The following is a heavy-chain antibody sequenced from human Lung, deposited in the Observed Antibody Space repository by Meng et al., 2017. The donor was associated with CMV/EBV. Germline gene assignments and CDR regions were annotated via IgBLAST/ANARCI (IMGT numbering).Heavy chain of an antibody. CDR1: GGSFSGYY. V-gene: IGHV4-34*01. CDR2: INHSGST. D-gene: IGHD6-13*01. J-gene: IGHJ4*02. CDR3: ARASARVAAAGRRDLRY. Sequence: QVQLQQWGAGLLKPSXTLXLTCAXYGGSFSGYYWSWIRQPPGKGLEWIGEINHSGSTNYNPSLKSRVTISVDTSKNQFSLKLSSVTAADTAVYYCARASARVAAAGRRDLRYWGQGTLVTVSS.